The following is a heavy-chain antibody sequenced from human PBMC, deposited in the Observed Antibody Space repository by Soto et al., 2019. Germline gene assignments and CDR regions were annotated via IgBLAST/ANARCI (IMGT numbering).Heavy chain of an antibody. J-gene: IGHJ4*02. Sequence: EVQLLESGGGSVQPGGSLRLSCSASGFTFSNYAMSWVRQAPGKGLEWVASISGSGRSTNYADSVKGRFSISRDNSKNTLYLQMNNLRAEDTAIYYCSKGRLSFDFWGQGTLVTVSS. CDR2: ISGSGRST. CDR1: GFTFSNYA. V-gene: IGHV3-23*01. CDR3: SKGRLSFDF.